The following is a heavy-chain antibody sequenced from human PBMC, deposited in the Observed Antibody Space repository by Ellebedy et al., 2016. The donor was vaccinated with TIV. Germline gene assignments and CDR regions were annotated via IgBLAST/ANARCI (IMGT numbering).Heavy chain of an antibody. J-gene: IGHJ5*02. V-gene: IGHV1-18*01. Sequence: AASVKVSCKASGYTFTSYGIRWVRQAPGQGLEWMGWISAYNGNTNYAQKLQGRVTMTTDTSTSTAYMELRSLRSDDTAVYYCARVGEYCSSTSCFQYNWFDPWGQGTLVTVSS. CDR1: GYTFTSYG. CDR3: ARVGEYCSSTSCFQYNWFDP. D-gene: IGHD2-2*01. CDR2: ISAYNGNT.